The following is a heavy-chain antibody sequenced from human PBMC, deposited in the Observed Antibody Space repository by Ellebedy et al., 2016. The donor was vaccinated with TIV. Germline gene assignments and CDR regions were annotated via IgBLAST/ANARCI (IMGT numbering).Heavy chain of an antibody. CDR1: AGSITTYW. Sequence: SETLSLTCTVSAGSITTYWWSWIRQPPGQGLEWIGHVSRSGGTTYNPSLKGRITISMDTSINQFSLKLSSVTASDTALYYCARFSFDRGGFYFDYWGQGTLVTVSS. V-gene: IGHV4-59*01. D-gene: IGHD3-22*01. J-gene: IGHJ4*02. CDR2: VSRSGGT. CDR3: ARFSFDRGGFYFDY.